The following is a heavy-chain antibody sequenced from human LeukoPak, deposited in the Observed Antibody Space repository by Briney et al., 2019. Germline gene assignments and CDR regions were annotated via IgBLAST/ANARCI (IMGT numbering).Heavy chain of an antibody. J-gene: IGHJ5*02. V-gene: IGHV4-34*01. D-gene: IGHD3-22*01. CDR2: INHSGST. CDR1: GGSFSGYY. Sequence: PSETLSLTCAVYGGSFSGYYWSWLRQPPGKGLEWIGEINHSGSTNYNPSLKSRVTISVDTSKNQFSLKLSSVTAADTAVYYCARLKRRPRQNGYYYDSSGYYFHNWFDPWGQGTLVTVSS. CDR3: ARLKRRPRQNGYYYDSSGYYFHNWFDP.